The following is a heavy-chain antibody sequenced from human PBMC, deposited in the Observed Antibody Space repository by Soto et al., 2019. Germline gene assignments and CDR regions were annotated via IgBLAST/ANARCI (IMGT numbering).Heavy chain of an antibody. J-gene: IGHJ6*02. CDR2: ISAYNGNT. Sequence: QVQLVQSGAEVKKPGASVKVSCKASGYTFTSYGISWVRQAPGQGLEWMGWISAYNGNTNYAQKPQGTVTMTTDTSTSTAYMQLRSLRSADTAVYYCARDHGDYEGLSLAPLLAYYYYGMDVWGQGTTVPVSS. D-gene: IGHD4-17*01. V-gene: IGHV1-18*01. CDR3: ARDHGDYEGLSLAPLLAYYYYGMDV. CDR1: GYTFTSYG.